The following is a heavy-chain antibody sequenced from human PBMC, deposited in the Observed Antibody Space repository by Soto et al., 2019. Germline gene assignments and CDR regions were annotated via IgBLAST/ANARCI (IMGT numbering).Heavy chain of an antibody. CDR3: AREDFARTGLFDY. D-gene: IGHD2-21*01. J-gene: IGHJ4*02. Sequence: QVQLVESGGGVVQPGRSLRLSCAASGFTFSSYGMHWVRQAPGKGLEWGAVIWYDGSNKYYADSVKGRFTISRDNSKNTLYLQMNSLRAEDTAVYYCAREDFARTGLFDYWGQGTLVTVSS. V-gene: IGHV3-33*01. CDR1: GFTFSSYG. CDR2: IWYDGSNK.